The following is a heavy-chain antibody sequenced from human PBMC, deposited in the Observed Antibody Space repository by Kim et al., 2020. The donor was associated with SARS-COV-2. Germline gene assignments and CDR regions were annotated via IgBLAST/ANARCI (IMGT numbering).Heavy chain of an antibody. D-gene: IGHD2-15*01. CDR1: GYTFNAYF. J-gene: IGHJ6*02. CDR2: INPNSGAA. Sequence: ASVKVSCKASGYTFNAYFIHWVRQAPGQGLEWMGRINPNSGAADYAHKFQGRVTMTRDTSISTMYMEMSGLRADDTAIYFCAREDCSPDSAYYYYFYGLDVWGQGTTVTVSS. V-gene: IGHV1-2*06. CDR3: AREDCSPDSAYYYYFYGLDV.